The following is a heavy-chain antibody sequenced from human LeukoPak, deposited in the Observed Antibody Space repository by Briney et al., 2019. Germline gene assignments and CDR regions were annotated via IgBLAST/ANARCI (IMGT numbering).Heavy chain of an antibody. CDR3: ARAMHYDSSGYYHVFDY. D-gene: IGHD3-22*01. CDR2: INHSGST. J-gene: IGHJ4*02. Sequence: SETLSLTRAVYGGSFSGYYWSWIRQPPGKGLEWIGEINHSGSTNYNPSLKSRVTISVDTSKNQFSLKLSSVTAADTAVYYCARAMHYDSSGYYHVFDYWGQGTLVTVSS. V-gene: IGHV4-34*01. CDR1: GGSFSGYY.